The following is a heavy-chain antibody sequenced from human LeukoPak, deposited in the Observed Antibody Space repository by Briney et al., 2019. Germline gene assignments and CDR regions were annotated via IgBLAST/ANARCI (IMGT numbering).Heavy chain of an antibody. J-gene: IGHJ5*02. CDR1: GGSISSGGYY. CDR2: IYYSGST. V-gene: IGHV4-31*03. Sequence: SETLSLTCTVSGGSISSGGYYWSWIRQHPGKGLEWIGYIYYSGSTYYNPSLKSRVTISVDTSKNQFSLKLSSVTAADTAVYYCAREDSDIVVVPAALWRGVPGWFDPWGQGTLVTVS. CDR3: AREDSDIVVVPAALWRGVPGWFDP. D-gene: IGHD2-2*01.